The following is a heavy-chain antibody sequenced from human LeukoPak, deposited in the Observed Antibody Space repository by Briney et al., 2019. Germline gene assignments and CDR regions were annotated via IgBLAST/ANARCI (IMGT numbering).Heavy chain of an antibody. D-gene: IGHD2-15*01. Sequence: ASVKVSCKASVYTFTIYGISWVRQAPGQGREWMGWISAYNGNTNYAQKLQGRVTMTTDTSTSTAYMELRSLRSDDTAVYYCARRVAASDYYYYYYMDVWGKGTTVTVSS. J-gene: IGHJ6*03. CDR1: VYTFTIYG. CDR3: ARRVAASDYYYYYYMDV. V-gene: IGHV1-18*01. CDR2: ISAYNGNT.